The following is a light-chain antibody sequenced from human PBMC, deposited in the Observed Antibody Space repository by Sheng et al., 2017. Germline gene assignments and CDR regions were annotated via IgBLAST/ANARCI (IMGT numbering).Light chain of an antibody. V-gene: IGKV3-15*01. CDR1: QSVSSK. J-gene: IGKJ4*01. CDR2: AAS. CDR3: QQYDKWPLP. Sequence: EIVMTQSPATLSVSPGERATLSCRASQSVSSKLAWYQQKPDQAPRLLIYAASTRATGIPARFXGSGSGTEFTLTISSLQSEDFAVYYCQQYDKWPLPFGGGTKVEIK.